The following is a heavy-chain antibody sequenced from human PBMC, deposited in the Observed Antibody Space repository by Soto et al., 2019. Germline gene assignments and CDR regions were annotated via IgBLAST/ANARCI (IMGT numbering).Heavy chain of an antibody. CDR3: ARDTPSMITFGGVIASYYGMDV. Sequence: ASVKVSCKASGYTFTSYYMHWVRQAPGQGLEWMGIINPSGGSTSYAQKFQGRVTMTRDTSTSTVYMEPSSLRSEDTAVYYCARDTPSMITFGGVIASYYGMDVWGQGTTVTVSS. J-gene: IGHJ6*02. V-gene: IGHV1-46*01. CDR2: INPSGGST. D-gene: IGHD3-16*02. CDR1: GYTFTSYY.